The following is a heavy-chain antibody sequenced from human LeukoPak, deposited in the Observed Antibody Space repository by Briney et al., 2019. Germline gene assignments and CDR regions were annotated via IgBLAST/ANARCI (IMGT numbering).Heavy chain of an antibody. J-gene: IGHJ4*02. CDR1: GFTFSSYW. CDR2: ISGSGDNT. Sequence: GGSLRLSCAASGFTFSSYWMSWVRQAPGKGLEWVSGISGSGDNTYYADSVKGRFTISRDNSKNTLYVQVNSLGTEDTAAYYCAKGSYYDSSGSFYFDYWGQGALVTVSS. D-gene: IGHD3-22*01. CDR3: AKGSYYDSSGSFYFDY. V-gene: IGHV3-23*01.